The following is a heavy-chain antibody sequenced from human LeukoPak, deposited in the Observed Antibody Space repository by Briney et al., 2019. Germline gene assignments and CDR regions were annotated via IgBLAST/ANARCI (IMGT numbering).Heavy chain of an antibody. CDR1: GFTFDDYA. CDR2: ISWNSGSI. V-gene: IGHV3-9*01. CDR3: AKDYSGYDWGRHFDY. J-gene: IGHJ4*02. D-gene: IGHD5-12*01. Sequence: PGGSLRLSCAASGFTFDDYAMHWVRQAPGKGLEWVSGISWNSGSIGYADSVKGRFTISRDNAKNSLYLQMNSLRAEDTAVYYCAKDYSGYDWGRHFDYWGQGTLVTVSS.